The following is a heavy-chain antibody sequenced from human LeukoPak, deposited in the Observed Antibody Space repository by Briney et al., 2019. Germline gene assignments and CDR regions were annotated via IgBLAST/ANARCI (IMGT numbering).Heavy chain of an antibody. CDR2: IYPGDSDT. J-gene: IGHJ3*02. CDR1: GYSFTSYW. CDR3: ARSAYYYDSSGYYRPGAFDI. D-gene: IGHD3-22*01. V-gene: IGHV5-51*01. Sequence: GESLKISCKGSGYSFTSYWIGWVRQMPGKGLEWMGIIYPGDSDTGYSPSFQGQVTISADKSISTAYLQWSSLKASDTAMYHCARSAYYYDSSGYYRPGAFDIWGQGTMVTVSS.